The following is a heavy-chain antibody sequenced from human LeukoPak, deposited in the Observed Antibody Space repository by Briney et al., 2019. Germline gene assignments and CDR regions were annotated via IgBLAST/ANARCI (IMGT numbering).Heavy chain of an antibody. CDR3: TRDTGASAAGTIVADASDI. CDR1: GFTFSMYT. CDR2: MFSGGYT. D-gene: IGHD1-1*01. J-gene: IGHJ3*02. V-gene: IGHV3-53*01. Sequence: GGSLRLSCAVSGFTFSMYTMSWVRQTPGKGLEWVAVMFSGGYTSYADSVKGRFTLSRDNSENILYLQMDNLRVEDTAIYYCTRDTGASAAGTIVADASDIWGQGIMVTVSS.